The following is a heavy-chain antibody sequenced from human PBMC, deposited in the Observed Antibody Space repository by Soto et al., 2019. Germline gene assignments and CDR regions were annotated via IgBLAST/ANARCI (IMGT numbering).Heavy chain of an antibody. CDR3: TRGGYEPI. Sequence: GASVKVSCKASGYTFLSYYIQWVRQAPGQGLEWMGIINPSGGSPNYAQELQGRVTMTRDTSTSTAYMELSSLRSEDTAMYYCTRGGYEPIWGQGTMVTVSS. CDR1: GYTFLSYY. CDR2: INPSGGSP. J-gene: IGHJ3*02. D-gene: IGHD6-13*01. V-gene: IGHV1-46*03.